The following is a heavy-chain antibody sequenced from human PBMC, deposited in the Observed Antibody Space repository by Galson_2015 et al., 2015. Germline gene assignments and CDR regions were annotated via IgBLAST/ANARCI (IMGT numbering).Heavy chain of an antibody. V-gene: IGHV3-30-3*01. D-gene: IGHD6-6*01. CDR2: ISYDGSIK. CDR1: GFTFSSYA. Sequence: SLRLSCAASGFTFSSYAMHWVRQAPGKGLEWVAVISYDGSIKFYADSVKGRFTISRDNSKNTLYLQMNSLRPEDTAVYYCARVGGDIAARTWGYFDYWGQGTLVTVSS. J-gene: IGHJ4*02. CDR3: ARVGGDIAARTWGYFDY.